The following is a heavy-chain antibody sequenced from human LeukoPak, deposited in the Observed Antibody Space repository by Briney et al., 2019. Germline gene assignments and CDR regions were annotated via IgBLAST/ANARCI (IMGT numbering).Heavy chain of an antibody. CDR2: ITGSGGST. J-gene: IGHJ4*02. V-gene: IGHV3-23*01. Sequence: GGSLRLSCAASGFTFSSYAMTWVRQAPGKGLEWVSVITGSGGSTDYAYSVKGRFTISRDNSKNTLYLQMNSLRAEDTAVYYCAKDHCTNGVCYMVYWGQGTLVTVSS. CDR1: GFTFSSYA. D-gene: IGHD2-8*01. CDR3: AKDHCTNGVCYMVY.